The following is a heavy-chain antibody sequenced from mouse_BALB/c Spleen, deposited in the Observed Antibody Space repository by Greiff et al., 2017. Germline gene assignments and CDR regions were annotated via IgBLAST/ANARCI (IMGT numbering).Heavy chain of an antibody. Sequence: EVQVVESGPELVKPGASVKMSCKASGYTFTSYVMHWVKQKPGQGLEWIGYINPYNDGTKYNEKFKGKATLTSDKSSSTAYMELSSLTSEDSAVYYCARYGLAGRGYYAMDYWGQGTSVTVSS. CDR1: GYTFTSYV. D-gene: IGHD4-1*01. V-gene: IGHV1-14*01. CDR2: INPYNDGT. CDR3: ARYGLAGRGYYAMDY. J-gene: IGHJ4*01.